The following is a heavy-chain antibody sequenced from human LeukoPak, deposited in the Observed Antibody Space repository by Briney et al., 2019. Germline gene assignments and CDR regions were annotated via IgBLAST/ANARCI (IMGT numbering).Heavy chain of an antibody. CDR3: ARGGHYGSGSYYNYYYYYMDV. Sequence: GGSLRLSCAASGFTFSSYEMNWVRQAPGKGLEWVSYISSSGSTIYYADSVKGRFTISRDNAKNSLYLQMNSLRAEDTAVYYCARGGHYGSGSYYNYYYYYMDVWGKGTTVTISS. D-gene: IGHD3-10*01. V-gene: IGHV3-48*03. CDR2: ISSSGSTI. J-gene: IGHJ6*03. CDR1: GFTFSSYE.